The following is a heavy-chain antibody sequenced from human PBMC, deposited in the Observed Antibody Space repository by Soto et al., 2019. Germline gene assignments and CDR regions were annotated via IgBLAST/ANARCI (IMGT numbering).Heavy chain of an antibody. Sequence: SETLSLTCAVYGGSLSGYYWSWIRQPPGKGLEWIGEINHSGSTNYNPSLKSRVTISVDTSKNQFSLKLSSVTAADTAVYYCARGKGYCSGGSCYSLLYYYYMDVWGKGTTVTVSS. V-gene: IGHV4-34*01. CDR1: GGSLSGYY. CDR2: INHSGST. J-gene: IGHJ6*03. D-gene: IGHD2-15*01. CDR3: ARGKGYCSGGSCYSLLYYYYMDV.